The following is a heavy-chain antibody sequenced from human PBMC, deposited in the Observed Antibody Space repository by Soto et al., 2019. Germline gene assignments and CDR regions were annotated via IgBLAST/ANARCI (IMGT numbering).Heavy chain of an antibody. CDR1: GYKFGSAW. CDR2: IKPGTSDI. D-gene: IGHD3-3*02. V-gene: IGHV5-51*01. CDR3: ARQLSHICDS. Sequence: GESLKISCKCVGYKFGSAWIGWVRQMPGKGLEWMGIIKPGTSDIRYSPSCRGHVTISADEAVSTAYLQWSSLKASDTAMYYCARQLSHICDSWGQGTLVTVSS. J-gene: IGHJ4*02.